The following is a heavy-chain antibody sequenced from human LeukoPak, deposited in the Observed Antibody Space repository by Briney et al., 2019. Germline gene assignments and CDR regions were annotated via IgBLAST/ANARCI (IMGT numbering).Heavy chain of an antibody. CDR2: ISYDGNNK. Sequence: PGGSLRLSCAASGFTFSSYGMHWVRQAPGKGLEWVAVISYDGNNKNYADSVKGRFTISRDNSKNTLYLHMDTLRAEDTALYYCAKDFTEGFIPYYYYMDVWGKGTMVTVSS. D-gene: IGHD3-10*01. V-gene: IGHV3-30*18. CDR3: AKDFTEGFIPYYYYMDV. CDR1: GFTFSSYG. J-gene: IGHJ6*03.